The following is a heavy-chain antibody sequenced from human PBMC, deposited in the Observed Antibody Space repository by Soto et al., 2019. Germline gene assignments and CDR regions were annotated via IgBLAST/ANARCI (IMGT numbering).Heavy chain of an antibody. D-gene: IGHD3-22*01. CDR3: VREAYDTSGYHYLDY. V-gene: IGHV3-64D*06. Sequence: GGTLRLSCSPSGFPFTLSAMHWVRQPPGKGLEYVSAISSEGGITSYADSVKGRFTISRDNSKSTVYLQISSLRTEDTAVYYCVREAYDTSGYHYLDYWGEGT. J-gene: IGHJ4*02. CDR1: GFPFTLSA. CDR2: ISSEGGIT.